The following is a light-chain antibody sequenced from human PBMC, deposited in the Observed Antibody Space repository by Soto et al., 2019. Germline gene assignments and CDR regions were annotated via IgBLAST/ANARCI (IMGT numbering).Light chain of an antibody. CDR2: DAS. V-gene: IGKV1-5*01. CDR1: QNISHY. Sequence: DIQMTQSPSSLCASVGDSVTITCRASQNISHYLAWYQQKPGKAPKFLIYDASTLRGGIPSRFSGSGSGTKFTLIIRSLQPDDFATYYCQQYKSDSTFGQGTKLGIK. J-gene: IGKJ2*01. CDR3: QQYKSDST.